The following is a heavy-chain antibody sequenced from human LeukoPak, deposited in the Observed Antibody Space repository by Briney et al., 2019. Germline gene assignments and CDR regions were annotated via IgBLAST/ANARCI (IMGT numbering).Heavy chain of an antibody. CDR2: IHPGDSDT. Sequence: GESLNISCQGSGYSFTNYWIGWVRQMPGKGLEWMGLIHPGDSDTRYSPSFQGQVTISVDKSITTAYLQWSSLQASDTAMYFCARVVVVTATHWYFDLWGRGTLVTVFS. D-gene: IGHD2-21*02. CDR3: ARVVVVTATHWYFDL. V-gene: IGHV5-51*01. CDR1: GYSFTNYW. J-gene: IGHJ2*01.